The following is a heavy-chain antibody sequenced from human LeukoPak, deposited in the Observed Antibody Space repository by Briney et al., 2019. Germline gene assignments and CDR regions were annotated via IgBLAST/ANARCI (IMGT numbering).Heavy chain of an antibody. Sequence: SETLSLTCSVSGYSISSGYYWGWIRQPPGKGLEWITSMYHSGNTYYNPSLKSRVTISVDTSKNQFSLKLSSVTAADTAVYYCARVETIYNWNDGPGLGGYYYYMDVWGKGTTVTVSS. J-gene: IGHJ6*03. CDR2: MYHSGNT. V-gene: IGHV4-38-2*02. D-gene: IGHD1-1*01. CDR1: GYSISSGYY. CDR3: ARVETIYNWNDGPGLGGYYYYMDV.